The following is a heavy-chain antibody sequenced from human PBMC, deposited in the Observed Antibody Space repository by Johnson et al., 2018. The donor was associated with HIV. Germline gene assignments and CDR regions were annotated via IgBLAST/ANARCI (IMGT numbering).Heavy chain of an antibody. J-gene: IGHJ3*02. CDR3: ARDASYYGSANDAFDI. D-gene: IGHD3-10*01. Sequence: QVQLVESGGGVVQPGRSLRLSCAASGFTFSSNAIHWVRQAPGKGLEWVAVISSDGTNTYYTDSVKGRFTISRDNTKNTVSLQMIILRPKDTGVYYCARDASYYGSANDAFDIWGQGTMVTVSS. V-gene: IGHV3-30*04. CDR1: GFTFSSNA. CDR2: ISSDGTNT.